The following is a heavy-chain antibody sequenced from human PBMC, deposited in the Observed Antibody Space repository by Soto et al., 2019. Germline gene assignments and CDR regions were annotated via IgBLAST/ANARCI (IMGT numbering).Heavy chain of an antibody. Sequence: GGSLRLSCAASGFTFSNAWMNWVRQAPGKGLEWVGRIKSKTDGGTTDYAAPVKGRFTISRDDSKNTLYLQMNSLKTEDTAVYYCTTGYDFWSGYLEYYYGMDVWGQGTTVTVPS. CDR2: IKSKTDGGTT. D-gene: IGHD3-3*01. CDR3: TTGYDFWSGYLEYYYGMDV. CDR1: GFTFSNAW. J-gene: IGHJ6*02. V-gene: IGHV3-15*07.